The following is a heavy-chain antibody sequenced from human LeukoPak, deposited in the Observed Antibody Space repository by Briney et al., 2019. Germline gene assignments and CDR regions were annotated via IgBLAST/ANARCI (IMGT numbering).Heavy chain of an antibody. J-gene: IGHJ6*02. V-gene: IGHV1-8*01. CDR3: ARTGYCSSTSCYTFHYYYYYGMDV. D-gene: IGHD2-2*02. CDR1: GYTFTSYD. Sequence: AASVKVSCTASGYTFTSYDINWVRQAPGQGLEWMGWMNPNSGNTGYAQKFQGRGTITRHTSISTAYMELSSLRSEDTAVYYCARTGYCSSTSCYTFHYYYYYGMDVWGQGTTVTVSS. CDR2: MNPNSGNT.